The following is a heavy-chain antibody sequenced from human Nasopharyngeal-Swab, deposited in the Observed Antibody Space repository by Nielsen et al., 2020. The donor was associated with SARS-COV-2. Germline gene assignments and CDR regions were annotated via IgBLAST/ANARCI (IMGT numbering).Heavy chain of an antibody. J-gene: IGHJ6*01. CDR1: RYTFTSYY. CDR3: ARVLPFRITGTSGMDV. CDR2: INPTDGST. V-gene: IGHV1-46*01. Sequence: SVTVSCKPSRYTFTSYYLHWLRHPPGHALAWMGIINPTDGSTSYAQKFEGRVTMTRVTSTSTVYMDMNSLRSEDTAVYYCARVLPFRITGTSGMDVWGQGTTVTVSS. D-gene: IGHD1-7*01.